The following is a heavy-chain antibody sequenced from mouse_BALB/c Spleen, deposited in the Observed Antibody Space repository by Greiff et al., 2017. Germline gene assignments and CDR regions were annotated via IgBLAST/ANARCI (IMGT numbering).Heavy chain of an antibody. Sequence: QVQLKESGPGLVAPSQSLSITCTVSGFSLTSYGVHWVRQPPVKGLEWLGVIWAGGSTNYNSALMSRLSISKDNSKSQVFLKMNSLQTDDTAMYYCASPTARANPFAYWGQGTLVTVSA. CDR2: IWAGGST. CDR1: GFSLTSYG. V-gene: IGHV2-9*02. D-gene: IGHD3-2*01. CDR3: ASPTARANPFAY. J-gene: IGHJ3*01.